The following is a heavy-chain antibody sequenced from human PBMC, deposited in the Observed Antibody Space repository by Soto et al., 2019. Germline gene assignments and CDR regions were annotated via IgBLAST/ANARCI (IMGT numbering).Heavy chain of an antibody. D-gene: IGHD4-17*01. V-gene: IGHV1-18*04. J-gene: IGHJ4*02. Sequence: QVPLVQSGGEVKRPGASVKVSCQASGYDFERFPISWVRQARGQGLEWMGLISPYSGSRYYAEKFQGRVTMTTDTSTSTAYMELRSLTSDDTAVYFCAREQYEFGDLYYVDYWGQGTRVTVSS. CDR1: GYDFERFP. CDR2: ISPYSGSR. CDR3: AREQYEFGDLYYVDY.